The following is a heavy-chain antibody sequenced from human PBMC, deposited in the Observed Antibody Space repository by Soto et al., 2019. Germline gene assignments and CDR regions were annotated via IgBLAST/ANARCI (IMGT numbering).Heavy chain of an antibody. J-gene: IGHJ5*02. CDR1: GYTFTGYY. D-gene: IGHD6-19*01. CDR3: ARDEAVAGTNWFDP. V-gene: IGHV1-2*02. CDR2: INPNSGGT. Sequence: PSVKVSCKASGYTFTGYYMHWVRQAPGQGLEWMGWINPNSGGTNYAQKFQGRVTMTRDTSISTAYMELSRLRSDDTAVYYCARDEAVAGTNWFDPWGQGTLVTVSS.